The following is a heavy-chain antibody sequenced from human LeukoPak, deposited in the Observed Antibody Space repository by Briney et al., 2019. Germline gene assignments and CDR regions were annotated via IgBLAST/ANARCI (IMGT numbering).Heavy chain of an antibody. CDR3: AKVGPIWFGEFGDDDAFDI. Sequence: PGGSLRLSCAASGFTFSSYGMHWVRQAPGKGLEWVAVIWYDGSNKYYADSVKGRFTISRDNSKNTLYLQMNSLRAEDTAVYYCAKVGPIWFGEFGDDDAFDIWGQGTMVTVSS. J-gene: IGHJ3*02. CDR2: IWYDGSNK. CDR1: GFTFSSYG. D-gene: IGHD3-10*01. V-gene: IGHV3-30*02.